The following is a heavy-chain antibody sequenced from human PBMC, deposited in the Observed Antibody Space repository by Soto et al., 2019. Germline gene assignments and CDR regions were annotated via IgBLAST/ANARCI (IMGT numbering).Heavy chain of an antibody. CDR1: GGSMSRGDYY. CDR2: IYHTGST. CDR3: ARDPLYDYGDLSHVFDS. D-gene: IGHD4-17*01. J-gene: IGHJ3*02. V-gene: IGHV4-30-4*01. Sequence: TSETLSLTCTVSGGSMSRGDYYWSWIRQPPGKGLEWIGFIYHTGSTYYSPSLKNRVAISVDTSKNQFSLKLSSVTAADTAVYICARDPLYDYGDLSHVFDSWGRGTMVTVSS.